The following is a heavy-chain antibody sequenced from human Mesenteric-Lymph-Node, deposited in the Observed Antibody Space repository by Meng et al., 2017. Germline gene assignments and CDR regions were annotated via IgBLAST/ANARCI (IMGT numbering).Heavy chain of an antibody. D-gene: IGHD3-10*02. CDR3: ARGGRGNYFQDY. V-gene: IGHV3-74*01. J-gene: IGHJ4*02. CDR1: GFTFSSDS. CDR2: INSIGSTT. Sequence: GRLVGAGGGLGQPGASLPLSREASGFTFSSDSMHWARQAPGEGLVWVSHINSIGSTTTYAESVRGRFTMTRDNAKNRVFLQLNNLRVDDTAMYFCARGGRGNYFQDYWGQGTLVTVSS.